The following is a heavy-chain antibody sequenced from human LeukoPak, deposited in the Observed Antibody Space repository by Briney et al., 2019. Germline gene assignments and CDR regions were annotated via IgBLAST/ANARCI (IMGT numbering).Heavy chain of an antibody. V-gene: IGHV3-74*01. D-gene: IGHD1-14*01. J-gene: IGHJ6*03. CDR2: INTDGSST. CDR3: ARDLSDHVRDYYYYYMDV. CDR1: GFTFSSYW. Sequence: GGSLRLSCAASGFTFSSYWMHWVRQAPGKGLVWVSRINTDGSSTSYADSVKGRFTISRDNAKNTLYLQMNSLRAEDTAVYYCARDLSDHVRDYYYYYMDVWGKGTTVTVSS.